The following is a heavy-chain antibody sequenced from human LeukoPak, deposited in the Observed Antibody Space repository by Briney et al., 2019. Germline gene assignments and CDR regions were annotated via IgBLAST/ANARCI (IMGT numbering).Heavy chain of an antibody. CDR1: GGPFRGDS. CDR2: INHSAST. CDR3: ARDHYYDSSGYYFDY. Sequence: PSETLSLTCAVYGGPFRGDSWSWIRQPPGKGLEWIGEINHSASTNYNPSLKSRVTISVDTSKNQFSLNLTSVTAADTAVYYCARDHYYDSSGYYFDYWGQGTLVTVSS. V-gene: IGHV4-34*01. D-gene: IGHD3-22*01. J-gene: IGHJ4*02.